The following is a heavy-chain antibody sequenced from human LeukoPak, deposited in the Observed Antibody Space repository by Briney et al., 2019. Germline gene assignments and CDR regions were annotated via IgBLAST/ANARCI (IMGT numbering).Heavy chain of an antibody. J-gene: IGHJ4*02. CDR3: ARNYGGYSH. D-gene: IGHD4-23*01. CDR1: GFPFSDYY. Sequence: GGSLRLSCAASGFPFSDYYTSWIRQAPGKGLEWVSYISSSGDYTIYADSVKGRFTISRDNAKNSLYLQMNSLRAEDTALYYCARNYGGYSHWGQGTLVTVSS. CDR2: ISSSGDYT. V-gene: IGHV3-11*06.